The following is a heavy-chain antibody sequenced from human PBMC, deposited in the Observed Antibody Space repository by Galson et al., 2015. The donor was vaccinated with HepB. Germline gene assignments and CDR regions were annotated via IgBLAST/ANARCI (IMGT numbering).Heavy chain of an antibody. Sequence: SLRLSCAASGFTFSDYHMSWIRQAPGKGLEWVSYISSSGSTIYYADSVKGRFTISRDNAKNSLYLQMNSLRAEDTAVYYCARYGDPPFGYYMDVWGKGTTVTVSS. CDR3: ARYGDPPFGYYMDV. V-gene: IGHV3-11*01. D-gene: IGHD4-17*01. CDR1: GFTFSDYH. J-gene: IGHJ6*03. CDR2: ISSSGSTI.